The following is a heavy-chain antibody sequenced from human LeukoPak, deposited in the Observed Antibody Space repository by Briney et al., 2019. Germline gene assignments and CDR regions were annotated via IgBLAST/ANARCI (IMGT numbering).Heavy chain of an antibody. V-gene: IGHV4-59*01. Sequence: PSETLSLTCTVSGGSISSYYWSWIRQPPGKGLEWIGYIYYSGSTNYNPSLKSRVTISVDTSKNQFSLKLSSVTAADTAVYYCARGELLSAFDIWGQGTMVTVSS. D-gene: IGHD1-26*01. CDR1: GGSISSYY. J-gene: IGHJ3*02. CDR3: ARGELLSAFDI. CDR2: IYYSGST.